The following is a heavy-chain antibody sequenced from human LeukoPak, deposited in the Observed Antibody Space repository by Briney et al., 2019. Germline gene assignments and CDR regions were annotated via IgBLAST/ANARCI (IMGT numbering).Heavy chain of an antibody. J-gene: IGHJ4*02. D-gene: IGHD3-22*01. CDR3: AGRDYYDSSGYFRD. CDR1: GFTFSSYG. CDR2: INGSGGST. Sequence: GGSLRLSCAASGFTFSSYGMSWVRQAPGKGLEWVSAINGSGGSTYYADSVKGRFTISRDNSKNTLDLQMSRLRAEDTAVYYCAGRDYYDSSGYFRDWGQGTLVTVSS. V-gene: IGHV3-23*01.